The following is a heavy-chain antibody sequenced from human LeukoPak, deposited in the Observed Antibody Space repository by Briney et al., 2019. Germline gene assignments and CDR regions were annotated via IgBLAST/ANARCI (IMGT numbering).Heavy chain of an antibody. Sequence: ASVTVSCKASGYTFTSYAMHWVRQAPGQRLEWMGWINAGNGNTKYSQKFQGRVTITRDTSASTAYMELSSLRSEDTAVYYCARSSGWSLDERNNWFDPWGQGTLVTVSS. V-gene: IGHV1-3*01. D-gene: IGHD6-19*01. CDR1: GYTFTSYA. CDR3: ARSSGWSLDERNNWFDP. CDR2: INAGNGNT. J-gene: IGHJ5*02.